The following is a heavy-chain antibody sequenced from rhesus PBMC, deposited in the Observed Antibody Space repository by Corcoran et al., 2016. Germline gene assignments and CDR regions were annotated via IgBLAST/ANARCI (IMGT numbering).Heavy chain of an antibody. CDR2: LGGDSSYT. CDR1: GLTFSGSE. V-gene: IGHV3-115*02. D-gene: IGHD4-23*01. J-gene: IGHJ3*01. CDR3: ARRGVTTFAFDF. Sequence: EVQLAESGGGLVQPGGSLRLYCAASGLTFSGSEMHWARQAQGKGLESVSVLGGDSSYTHYADSVKGRFAISRDNAKNSLSLQMNSLRAEDTAVYYCARRGVTTFAFDFWGQGLRVTVSS.